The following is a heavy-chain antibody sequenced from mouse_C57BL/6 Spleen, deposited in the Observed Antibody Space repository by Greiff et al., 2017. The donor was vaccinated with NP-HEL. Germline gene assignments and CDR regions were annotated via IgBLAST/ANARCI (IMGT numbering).Heavy chain of an antibody. Sequence: VQLVESGPELVKPGASVKISCKASGYAFSSSWMNWVKQRPGKGLEWIGRIYPGDGDTNYNGKFKGKATLTADKSSSTAYMQLSSLTSEDSAVYFCARGESGAMDYWGQGTSVTVSS. CDR1: GYAFSSSW. J-gene: IGHJ4*01. CDR3: ARGESGAMDY. V-gene: IGHV1-82*01. CDR2: IYPGDGDT.